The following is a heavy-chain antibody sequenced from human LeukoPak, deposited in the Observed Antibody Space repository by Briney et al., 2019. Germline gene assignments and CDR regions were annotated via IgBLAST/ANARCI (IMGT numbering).Heavy chain of an antibody. CDR3: ARGKLSTKFFDY. D-gene: IGHD3-3*02. J-gene: IGHJ4*02. Sequence: AETLSLTCAVYGGSLSYYYWSWIRQPPGKGLEWIGEINYSGNTNYNPSLKSRVIISVDTSKNQFSLELSSVTAADTAVYYCARGKLSTKFFDYWGQGSLVTVSS. V-gene: IGHV4-34*01. CDR2: INYSGNT. CDR1: GGSLSYYY.